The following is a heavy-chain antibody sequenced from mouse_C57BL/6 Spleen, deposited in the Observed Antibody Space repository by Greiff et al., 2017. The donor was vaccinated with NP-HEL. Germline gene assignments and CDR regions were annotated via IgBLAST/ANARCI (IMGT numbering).Heavy chain of an antibody. D-gene: IGHD1-1*01. J-gene: IGHJ2*01. CDR1: GFNIKDDY. CDR2: IDPENGDT. Sequence: VQLQQSGAELVRPGASVKLSCTASGFNIKDDYMHWVKQRPEQGLEWIGWIDPENGDTEYASKFQGKATITADTSSNTAYLQLSSLTSEDTAVYYCTTCIWSGSSYYFDYWGQGTTLTVSS. CDR3: TTCIWSGSSYYFDY. V-gene: IGHV14-4*01.